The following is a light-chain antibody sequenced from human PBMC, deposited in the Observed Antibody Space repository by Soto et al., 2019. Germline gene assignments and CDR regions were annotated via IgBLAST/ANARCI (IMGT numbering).Light chain of an antibody. CDR2: TDY. V-gene: IGLV1-44*01. J-gene: IGLJ3*02. CDR1: SSNIGTYT. Sequence: QSVLTQPPSASGTPGQRVTFSCSGTSSNIGTYTVNWYQQLPGTAPKLLIYTDYQRPSGVPDRFSGSKSGTSASLAINGLHSEDEADYYCASWDDNLNGGVFGGGTKLTVL. CDR3: ASWDDNLNGGV.